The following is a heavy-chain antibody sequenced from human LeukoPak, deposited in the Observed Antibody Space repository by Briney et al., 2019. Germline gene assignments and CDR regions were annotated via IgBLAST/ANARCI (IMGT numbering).Heavy chain of an antibody. J-gene: IGHJ4*02. V-gene: IGHV5-51*01. Sequence: GECLKISCKGSGYSFTSYWIGWVRQMRGKGLEWIWIISPGDSDTRYSPAFQGQVNISADKSISTAYLQWSRLKASDTAMYYCARRAHYFDSSGYVDYWGQGTLVTVSS. CDR2: ISPGDSDT. D-gene: IGHD3-22*01. CDR1: GYSFTSYW. CDR3: ARRAHYFDSSGYVDY.